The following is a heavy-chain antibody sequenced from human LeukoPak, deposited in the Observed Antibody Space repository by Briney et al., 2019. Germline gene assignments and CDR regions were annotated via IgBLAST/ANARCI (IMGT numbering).Heavy chain of an antibody. CDR1: GFTFSSYA. CDR2: ISYDGSNK. D-gene: IGHD6-19*01. Sequence: GRSLRLSCAASGFTFSSYAMHWVRQAPGKGLEWVAVISYDGSNKYYADSVKGRFTISRDNSKNTLYLQMNSLRAEDTAVYYCARVSSGWYYDYWGQGTLVTVSP. J-gene: IGHJ4*02. CDR3: ARVSSGWYYDY. V-gene: IGHV3-30-3*01.